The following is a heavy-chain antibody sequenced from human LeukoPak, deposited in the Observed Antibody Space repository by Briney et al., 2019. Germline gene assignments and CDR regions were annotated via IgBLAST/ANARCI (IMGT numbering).Heavy chain of an antibody. Sequence: GASVKVSCKASGYTFTGYYMHWVRQVPGQGLEWMGWINPNSGGTNYAQKFQGRVTMTRDTSISTAYMELSRLRSDDTAVYYCARVRYSSGCLDGWGQGTLVTVSS. CDR1: GYTFTGYY. J-gene: IGHJ4*02. D-gene: IGHD6-19*01. CDR2: INPNSGGT. V-gene: IGHV1-2*02. CDR3: ARVRYSSGCLDG.